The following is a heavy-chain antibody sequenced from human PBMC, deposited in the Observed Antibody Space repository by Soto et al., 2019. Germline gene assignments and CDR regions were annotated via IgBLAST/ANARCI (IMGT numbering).Heavy chain of an antibody. Sequence: SQTLSLTCAITGDSVSSNSAGWSWVRQSPSRGLEWLGRTYYRSKWYYEYAVSVRGRITINPDTSKNRYSLQLNSVTPEDTAVYFCARGEQYSGRIFDYWGQGTLVTSPQ. CDR3: ARGEQYSGRIFDY. CDR1: GDSVSSNSAG. V-gene: IGHV6-1*01. D-gene: IGHD1-26*01. CDR2: TYYRSKWYY. J-gene: IGHJ4*01.